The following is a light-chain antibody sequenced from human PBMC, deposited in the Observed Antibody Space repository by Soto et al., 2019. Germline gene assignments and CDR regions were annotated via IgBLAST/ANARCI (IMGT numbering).Light chain of an antibody. CDR2: GAS. CDR1: QSVSSSY. V-gene: IGKV3-20*01. Sequence: EIVLTQSPGTLSLSPGERATLSCRASQSVSSSYLAWYQQKPGQAPRLLIYGASSRATGIPDRLSGSGSGKDFTFAICCLEPEDFAVYYCQQYGSSPPATFGQGTRLEIK. CDR3: QQYGSSPPAT. J-gene: IGKJ5*01.